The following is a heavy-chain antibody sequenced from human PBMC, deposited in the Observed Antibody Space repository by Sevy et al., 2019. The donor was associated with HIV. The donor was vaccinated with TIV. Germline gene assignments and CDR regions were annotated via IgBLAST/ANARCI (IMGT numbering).Heavy chain of an antibody. V-gene: IGHV3-15*01. CDR3: ASVVKNDFWDGHVNYYGLDV. Sequence: GGSLRLSCTASGFTFSSYEMNWVRQAPGKGLEWVGRIKSKTDGGTADYAAHVKGRFTISRDDSENTLYLQMNSLKTEDTAVYYCASVVKNDFWDGHVNYYGLDVWGQGTTVTVSS. D-gene: IGHD3-3*01. J-gene: IGHJ6*02. CDR1: GFTFSSYE. CDR2: IKSKTDGGTA.